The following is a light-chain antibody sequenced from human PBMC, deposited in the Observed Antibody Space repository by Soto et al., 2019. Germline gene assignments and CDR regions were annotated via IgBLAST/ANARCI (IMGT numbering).Light chain of an antibody. V-gene: IGKV1-5*01. J-gene: IGKJ2*01. Sequence: DIQMTQSPSTLAASVGDRVTITCRASQSISSWLAWYQQKPWKAPKLLIYDASSLESGVPPRFSGSGSGTEFTLTLSSLQPDDFAPYYCQQYNNYPYSFGQGTKLEIK. CDR2: DAS. CDR1: QSISSW. CDR3: QQYNNYPYS.